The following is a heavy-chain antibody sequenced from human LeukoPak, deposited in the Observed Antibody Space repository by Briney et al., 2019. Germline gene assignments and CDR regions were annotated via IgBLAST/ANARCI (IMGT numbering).Heavy chain of an antibody. CDR2: ISSSSSTI. D-gene: IGHD3-3*01. J-gene: IGHJ4*02. CDR3: ARGGTYYDFWSGYYLDY. CDR1: GFTFSSYS. V-gene: IGHV3-48*02. Sequence: GGSLRLSCAASGFTFSSYSMNWVRQAPGKGLEWVSYISSSSSTIYYADSVKGRFTISRDNAKNSLYLQMNSLRDEDTAVYYCARGGTYYDFWSGYYLDYWGQGTLVTVSS.